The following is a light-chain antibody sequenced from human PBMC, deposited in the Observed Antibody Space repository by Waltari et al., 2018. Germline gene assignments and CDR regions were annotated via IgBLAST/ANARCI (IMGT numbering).Light chain of an antibody. Sequence: EIVLTQSPATLCLSPGERDTLSCRASQSVGSYLVWYQQKPGQVPRLVIYDASSRATGVPARFSGSGSGTEFTLTISSLEPEDFAVYYCQQRIIWPNTFGQGTKLEIK. J-gene: IGKJ2*01. CDR2: DAS. CDR1: QSVGSY. V-gene: IGKV3-11*01. CDR3: QQRIIWPNT.